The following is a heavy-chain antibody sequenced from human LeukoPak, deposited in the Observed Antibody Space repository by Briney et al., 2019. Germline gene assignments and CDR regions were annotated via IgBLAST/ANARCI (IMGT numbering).Heavy chain of an antibody. CDR2: IYTSGGT. D-gene: IGHD3-16*02. Sequence: SETLSLTCTVSGGSISSYYWSWIRQPAGKGLEWIGRIYTSGGTNYNPSLKSRVTMSVDTSKNQFSLKLSSVTAADTAVYYCARGSTYYDYVWGSYRYYAFDIWGQGTMVTVSS. CDR1: GGSISSYY. J-gene: IGHJ3*02. CDR3: ARGSTYYDYVWGSYRYYAFDI. V-gene: IGHV4-4*07.